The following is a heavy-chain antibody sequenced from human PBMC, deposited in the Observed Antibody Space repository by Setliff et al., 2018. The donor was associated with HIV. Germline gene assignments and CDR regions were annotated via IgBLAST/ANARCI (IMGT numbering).Heavy chain of an antibody. Sequence: GASVKVSCKASGGTFSSYAISWMRQAPGQGLEWVGLMYTSGGGAKYAQKFQGRVTMTRDTSTRTVYMELSSLRSEDTAVYYCARVEGATATLTDWGQGTLVTVSS. V-gene: IGHV1-46*01. CDR1: GGTFSSYA. D-gene: IGHD1-26*01. CDR2: MYTSGGGA. J-gene: IGHJ4*02. CDR3: ARVEGATATLTD.